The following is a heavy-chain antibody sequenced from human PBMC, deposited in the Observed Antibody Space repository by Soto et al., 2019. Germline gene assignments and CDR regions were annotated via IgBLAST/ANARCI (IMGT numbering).Heavy chain of an antibody. V-gene: IGHV3-7*01. CDR1: GFSFSSYW. J-gene: IGHJ6*02. Sequence: GVLRLSCAASGFSFSSYWMSWVRQAPGKGLEWVANIKEDGSEKYYVDSVKGRFTISRDNARNSLSLQMNSLRAEDTAVYFCARVKYHYDSTGNLGRYYYYYGMDVWGQGTPVTVSS. CDR3: ARVKYHYDSTGNLGRYYYYYGMDV. CDR2: IKEDGSEK. D-gene: IGHD3-22*01.